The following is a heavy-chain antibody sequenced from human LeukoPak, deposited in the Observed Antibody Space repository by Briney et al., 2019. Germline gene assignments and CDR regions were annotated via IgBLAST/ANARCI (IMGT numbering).Heavy chain of an antibody. CDR3: ARVDATLGDGMDV. V-gene: IGHV3-48*03. CDR2: ISSSGSTI. Sequence: GGSLRLSCAASGFTFSSYEMNWVRQAPGQGLEWVSYISSSGSTIYYADSVKGRFTISRDNAKNSPYLQMNSLRAEDTAVYYFARVDATLGDGMDVWGKGTTVTVSS. D-gene: IGHD5-12*01. CDR1: GFTFSSYE. J-gene: IGHJ6*04.